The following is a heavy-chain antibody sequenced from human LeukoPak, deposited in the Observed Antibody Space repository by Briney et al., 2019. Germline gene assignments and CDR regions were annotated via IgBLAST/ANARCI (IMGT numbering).Heavy chain of an antibody. CDR1: GFTFSSYA. D-gene: IGHD3-10*01. CDR3: VKGRMVRGVTYYYYGMDV. J-gene: IGHJ6*04. V-gene: IGHV3-64D*06. CDR2: ISSNGSST. Sequence: GGSLRLSCSASGFTFSSYAMHWVRQAPGKGLEYVSAISSNGSSTYYADSVKGRFTISRDNSKNTLYLQMSSLRAEDTAVYYCVKGRMVRGVTYYYYGMDVWGKGTTVTVSS.